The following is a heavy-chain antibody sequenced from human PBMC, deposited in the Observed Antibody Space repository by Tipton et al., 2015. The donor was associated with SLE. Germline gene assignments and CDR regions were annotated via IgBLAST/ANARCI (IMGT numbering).Heavy chain of an antibody. CDR1: GDSITNSY. D-gene: IGHD5-18*01. CDR2: IYNSGTT. V-gene: IGHV4-59*08. Sequence: TLSLTCSVSGDSITNSYWSWIRQPPGKGLEWIGYIYNSGTTNYNPSLKSRVTISVDASKNHLSLKLSSVTAADTAVYYYARQVDTAVVGSWNFAFWGRGTLVSVSS. CDR3: ARQVDTAVVGSWNFAF. J-gene: IGHJ2*01.